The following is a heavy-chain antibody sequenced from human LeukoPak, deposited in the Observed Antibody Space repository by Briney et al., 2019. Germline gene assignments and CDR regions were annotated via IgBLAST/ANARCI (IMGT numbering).Heavy chain of an antibody. D-gene: IGHD3-16*01. J-gene: IGHJ6*02. V-gene: IGHV3-7*01. CDR1: GITFTSYW. CDR2: IKQDGSEK. Sequence: GGSLRLSCAASGITFTSYWMSWVRRAPGRGLEWVANIKQDGSEKYYVDSVKGRFTISRDNAKNSLFLQMNSLRAEDTAVYYCARIMYSYYGMDVWGQGTTVTVSS. CDR3: ARIMYSYYGMDV.